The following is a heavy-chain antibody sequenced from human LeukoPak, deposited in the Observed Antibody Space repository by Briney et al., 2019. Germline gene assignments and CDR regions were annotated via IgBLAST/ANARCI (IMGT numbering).Heavy chain of an antibody. V-gene: IGHV3-33*01. CDR2: IWYDGSNK. CDR1: GFTFSSYG. D-gene: IGHD3-22*01. CDR3: ARDDSSALDAFDI. Sequence: GRSLRLSCAASGFTFSSYGMHWVRQAPGKGLEWVAVIWYDGSNKYYADSVKGRFTISRDNSKNTLYLQMNSLRAEDTAVYYCARDDSSALDAFDIWAKGQWSPSLQ. J-gene: IGHJ3*02.